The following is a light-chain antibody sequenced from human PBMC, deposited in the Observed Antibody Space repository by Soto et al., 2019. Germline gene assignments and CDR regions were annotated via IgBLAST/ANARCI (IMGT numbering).Light chain of an antibody. J-gene: IGKJ2*03. V-gene: IGKV3-11*01. CDR3: QPRSNWLPYS. CDR2: DAS. Sequence: EIVLTQSPATLSLSPGERATLSCRASQSVSSYLAWYQQKPGQAPRLLIYDASNRATGIPARFSGSGSGTEFTLTISRPEPEDFAVYYCQPRSNWLPYSCGQGTKLEIK. CDR1: QSVSSY.